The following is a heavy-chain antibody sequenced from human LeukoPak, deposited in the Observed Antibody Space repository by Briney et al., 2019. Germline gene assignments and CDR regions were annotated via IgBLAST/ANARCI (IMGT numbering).Heavy chain of an antibody. V-gene: IGHV3-23*01. CDR2: ISVSGSST. CDR3: AKDGALGYCNGGSCFDFDY. CDR1: GFTFSSYA. D-gene: IGHD2-15*01. Sequence: PGGSLRLSCAASGFTFSSYAMSWVRQAPGKGLEWVSAISVSGSSTYYADSVKGRFTISRDNSKNTLHLQMNSLRAEDTAVYYCAKDGALGYCNGGSCFDFDYWGQGTLVTVSS. J-gene: IGHJ4*02.